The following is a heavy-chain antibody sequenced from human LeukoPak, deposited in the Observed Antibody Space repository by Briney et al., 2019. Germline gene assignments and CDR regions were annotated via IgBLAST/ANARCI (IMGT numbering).Heavy chain of an antibody. CDR3: ARVQGSSWYSDY. J-gene: IGHJ4*02. CDR2: IKQDGSEK. Sequence: GGSLRLSCAASGFSFSSYWMSWVRQAPGKGLEWVANIKQDGSEKYYVDSVKSRFTITRDNAKNSLYLQMNSLRAEDTAVYYCARVQGSSWYSDYWGQGTLVTVSS. D-gene: IGHD6-13*01. CDR1: GFSFSSYW. V-gene: IGHV3-7*01.